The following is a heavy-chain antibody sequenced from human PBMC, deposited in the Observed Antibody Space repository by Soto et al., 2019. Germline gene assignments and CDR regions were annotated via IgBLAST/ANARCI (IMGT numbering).Heavy chain of an antibody. CDR3: ARGELSSSWYYFDY. V-gene: IGHV4-59*02. D-gene: IGHD6-13*01. CDR2: IYYSGST. CDR1: GDSVSSYY. Sequence: SETLSLTCTVSGDSVSSYYWSWIRQPPGKGLEWIGYIYYSGSTNYNPSLKSRVTISVDTSKNQFSLKLSSVTAADTAVYYCARGELSSSWYYFDYWGQGTLVTVSS. J-gene: IGHJ4*02.